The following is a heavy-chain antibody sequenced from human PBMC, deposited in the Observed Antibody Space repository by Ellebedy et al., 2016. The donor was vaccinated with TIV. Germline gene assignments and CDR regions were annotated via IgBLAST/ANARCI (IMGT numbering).Heavy chain of an antibody. V-gene: IGHV1-2*02. Sequence: ASVKVSCKASGYTFTGYYMHWVRQAPGQGLEWMGWIHPNSGGTNYAQKFQGRVTMTRDTSISTAYMELSRLRSDDTAVYYCARDNSGYGGTAFDIWGQGTMVTVSS. CDR3: ARDNSGYGGTAFDI. D-gene: IGHD5-12*01. CDR2: IHPNSGGT. J-gene: IGHJ3*02. CDR1: GYTFTGYY.